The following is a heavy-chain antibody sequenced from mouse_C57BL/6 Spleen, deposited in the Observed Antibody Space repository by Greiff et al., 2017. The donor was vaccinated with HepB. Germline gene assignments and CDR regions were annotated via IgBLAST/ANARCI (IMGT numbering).Heavy chain of an antibody. D-gene: IGHD2-12*01. J-gene: IGHJ2*01. CDR2: INPNNGGT. Sequence: EVQLQQSGPELVKPGASVKISCKASGYTFTDYYMNWVKQSHGKSLEWIGDINPNNGGTSYNQKFKGKATLTVDKSSSTAYMELRSLTSEDSAVYYCARSWASPRPSFDYWGQGTTLTVSS. CDR3: ARSWASPRPSFDY. V-gene: IGHV1-26*01. CDR1: GYTFTDYY.